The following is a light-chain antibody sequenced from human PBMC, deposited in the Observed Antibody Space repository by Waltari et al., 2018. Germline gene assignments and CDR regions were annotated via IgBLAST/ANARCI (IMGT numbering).Light chain of an antibody. Sequence: QSVLTQPPSVSGAPGQRVTISCSGSTSNIGAGHDVHWYQHLPGTAPKLLIFGNNHRPSGVPARFSGSNSGTSASLAITGLQADDEADYFCQSFDNMLSGGVVFGGGTKLAVL. J-gene: IGLJ2*01. CDR1: TSNIGAGHD. CDR2: GNN. CDR3: QSFDNMLSGGVV. V-gene: IGLV1-40*01.